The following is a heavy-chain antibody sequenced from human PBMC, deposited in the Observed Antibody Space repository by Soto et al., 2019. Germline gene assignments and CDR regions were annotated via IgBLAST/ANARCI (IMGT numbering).Heavy chain of an antibody. CDR3: ARESEDLTSNFDY. CDR1: GNTLDTYA. J-gene: IGHJ4*02. CDR2: ISVPGGST. Sequence: GGSLRLSCAVSGNTLDTYAMIWVRRAPGKGLEWVSGISVPGGSTYYADSVKGRFTISRDSSKNTVYLQLNSLTTEDTAVYYCARESEDLTSNFDYWGQGTLVTVSS. V-gene: IGHV3-23*01.